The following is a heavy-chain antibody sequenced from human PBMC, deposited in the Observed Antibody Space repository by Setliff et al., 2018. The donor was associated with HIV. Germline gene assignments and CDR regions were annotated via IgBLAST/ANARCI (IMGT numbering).Heavy chain of an antibody. CDR3: ARVPGLGWYDP. Sequence: ASVKVSCKASGYGLIAYAMNWVRQAPGQRPEWMGWINPGNGDTEYSTKFQDRVTITMDTFATTAYMELSRLRPEDTGTYYCARVPGLGWYDPWGQGTLVTVSS. CDR2: INPGNGDT. V-gene: IGHV1-3*01. CDR1: GYGLIAYA. J-gene: IGHJ5*02.